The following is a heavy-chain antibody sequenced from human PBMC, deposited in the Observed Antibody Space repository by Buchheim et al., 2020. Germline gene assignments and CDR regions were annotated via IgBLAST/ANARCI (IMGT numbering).Heavy chain of an antibody. Sequence: QVQLVQSGAEVKKPGPSVKVSCKASGYTFTSYYMHWVRQAPGQGLEWMGMINPSGGSTTYAQKLQGRVTMTRDTSPSTVHLELSSLRSEDTAVYYCARMSAATDYYYGMDVWGQGTT. CDR3: ARMSAATDYYYGMDV. D-gene: IGHD2-15*01. CDR2: INPSGGST. CDR1: GYTFTSYY. J-gene: IGHJ6*02. V-gene: IGHV1-46*01.